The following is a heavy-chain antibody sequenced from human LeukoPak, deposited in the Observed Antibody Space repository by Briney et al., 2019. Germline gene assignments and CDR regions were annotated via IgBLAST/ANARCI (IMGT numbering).Heavy chain of an antibody. J-gene: IGHJ4*02. CDR2: IIPIFGTA. V-gene: IGHV1-69*05. CDR3: ARDGDGPSDY. Sequence: SVKVSCKASGGTFSSYAISWVRQAPGQGLEWMGGIIPIFGTANYAQKFQGRVTITTDESTSTAYMELRSLRSDDTAVYYCARDGDGPSDYWGQGTLVTVSS. CDR1: GGTFSSYA.